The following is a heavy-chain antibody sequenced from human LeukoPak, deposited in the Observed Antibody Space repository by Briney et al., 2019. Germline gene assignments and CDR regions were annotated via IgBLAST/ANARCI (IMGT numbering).Heavy chain of an antibody. CDR2: IKQDGSEK. V-gene: IGHV3-7*03. Sequence: PGGSLRLSCAASGLTFSNYWMDWVRQAPGKGLEWVANIKQDGSEKNYVDSVKGRFIISRDNAKNSLYLQMNTLRADDTAVYYCARDGAVAGIDYYYGMDVWGQGTTVTVSS. J-gene: IGHJ6*02. CDR1: GLTFSNYW. D-gene: IGHD6-19*01. CDR3: ARDGAVAGIDYYYGMDV.